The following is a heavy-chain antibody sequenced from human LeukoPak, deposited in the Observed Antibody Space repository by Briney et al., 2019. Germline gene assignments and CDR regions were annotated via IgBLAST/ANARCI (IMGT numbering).Heavy chain of an antibody. CDR2: IYYSGST. CDR1: GGSVSSGSYY. Sequence: SETLSLTCTVSGGSVSSGSYYWSWIRQPPGKGLEWIGYIYYSGSTNCNPSLKSRVTISVDTSKNQFSLKLSSVTAADTAVYYCARGLGHRAFDIWGQGTMVTVSS. CDR3: ARGLGHRAFDI. J-gene: IGHJ3*02. V-gene: IGHV4-61*01. D-gene: IGHD1-14*01.